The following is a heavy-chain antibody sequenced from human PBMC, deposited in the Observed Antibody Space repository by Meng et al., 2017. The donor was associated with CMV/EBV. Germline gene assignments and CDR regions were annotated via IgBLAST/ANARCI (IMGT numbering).Heavy chain of an antibody. D-gene: IGHD3-22*01. J-gene: IGHJ4*02. CDR2: IKQDGSEK. CDR1: GFIFSSYW. Sequence: GESLKISCAASGFIFSSYWMSWVRQAPGKGLEWVANIKQDGSEKYYVDSVKGRFTISRDNAKNSLYLQMNSLRAEDTAVYYCARDELYYYDSSGYKFDYWGQGTLVTVSS. V-gene: IGHV3-7*01. CDR3: ARDELYYYDSSGYKFDY.